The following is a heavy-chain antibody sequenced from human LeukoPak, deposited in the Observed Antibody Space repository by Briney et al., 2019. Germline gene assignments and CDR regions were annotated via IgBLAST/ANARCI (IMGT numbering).Heavy chain of an antibody. CDR2: IKEDGSEQ. J-gene: IGHJ4*02. CDR3: ARGGSGNDY. V-gene: IGHV3-7*01. CDR1: GFTFSIYW. Sequence: GGSLRLSCAASGFTFSIYWMTWVRQAPGKGLEWVANIKEDGSEQYYVDSVKGRFTISRDNAKNSLYLQMNSLRAEDTAVYYCARGGSGNDYWGQGTLVTVSS. D-gene: IGHD3-16*01.